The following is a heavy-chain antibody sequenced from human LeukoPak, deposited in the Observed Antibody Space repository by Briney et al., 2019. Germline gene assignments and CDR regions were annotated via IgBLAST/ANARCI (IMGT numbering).Heavy chain of an antibody. Sequence: PSETLSLTCTVSGGSISSYYWSWIRQPAGKGLEWIGRIYTSGSTNYNPSLKSRVTMSVDTSKNQFSLKLSSVTAADTAVYYCARASGGFWSGYYRYYYMDVWGKGTTVTVSS. J-gene: IGHJ6*03. V-gene: IGHV4-4*07. D-gene: IGHD3-3*01. CDR3: ARASGGFWSGYYRYYYMDV. CDR2: IYTSGST. CDR1: GGSISSYY.